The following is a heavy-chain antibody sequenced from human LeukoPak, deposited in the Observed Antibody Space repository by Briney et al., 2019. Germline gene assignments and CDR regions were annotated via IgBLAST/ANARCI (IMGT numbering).Heavy chain of an antibody. CDR3: ARGPRTYYYDSSGYYPN. J-gene: IGHJ4*02. Sequence: HSGGSLRLSCAASGFTFSSYWMHWVRQAPGKALVWVSRINSDGRSTTYADSVKGRFTISRDNAKNTLYLQMNSLRAEDTAVYYCARGPRTYYYDSSGYYPNWGQGTLVTVSS. V-gene: IGHV3-74*01. D-gene: IGHD3-22*01. CDR1: GFTFSSYW. CDR2: INSDGRST.